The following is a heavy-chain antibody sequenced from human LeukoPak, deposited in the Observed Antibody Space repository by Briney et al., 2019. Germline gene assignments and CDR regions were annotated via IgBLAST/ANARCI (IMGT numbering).Heavy chain of an antibody. J-gene: IGHJ6*02. CDR1: GYTFTSYD. CDR3: ARERSYPTDYYYGMGV. Sequence: ASVKVSCKASGYTFTSYDINWVRQATGQGLEWMGWMNPNSGNTGYAQKFQGRVTMTRNTSISTAYMELSSLRSEDTAVYYCARERSYPTDYYYGMGVWGQGTTVTVSS. V-gene: IGHV1-8*01. D-gene: IGHD3-16*02. CDR2: MNPNSGNT.